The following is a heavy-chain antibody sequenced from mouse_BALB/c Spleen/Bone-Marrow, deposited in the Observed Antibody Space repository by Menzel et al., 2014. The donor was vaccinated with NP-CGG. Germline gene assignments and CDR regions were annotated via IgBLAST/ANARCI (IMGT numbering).Heavy chain of an antibody. J-gene: IGHJ2*01. V-gene: IGHV1S22*01. CDR1: GYTFTSYW. Sequence: LQQPGSELVRPGASVKLSCKASGYTFTSYWMHWVKQRPGQGLEWIGNIYPGSGSTNYDEKFKSKATLTVDTSSSTAYMQLSSPTSEDSAVYYCTNHYFDYWGQGTTLTVSS. CDR2: IYPGSGST. CDR3: TNHYFDY.